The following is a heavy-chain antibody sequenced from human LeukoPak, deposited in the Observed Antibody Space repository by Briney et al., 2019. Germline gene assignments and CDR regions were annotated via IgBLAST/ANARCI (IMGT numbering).Heavy chain of an antibody. CDR2: ISSSSSTI. V-gene: IGHV3-48*01. CDR1: GFTFSSYS. D-gene: IGHD3-9*01. Sequence: GGSLRLSCAASGFTFSSYSMNWVRQAPGKGLEWVSYISSSSSTIYYADSVKGRFTISRDNAKNSLYLQMNSLRAEDTAVYYCAKGLPLRYFDWLSNWFDPWGQGTLVTVSS. J-gene: IGHJ5*02. CDR3: AKGLPLRYFDWLSNWFDP.